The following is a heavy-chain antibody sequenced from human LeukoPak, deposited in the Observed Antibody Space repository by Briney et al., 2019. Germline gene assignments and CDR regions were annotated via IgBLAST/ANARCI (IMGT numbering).Heavy chain of an antibody. CDR1: GYTFTAYY. Sequence: ASVKVSCKASGYTFTAYYIHWVRQAPGQGLEWMGWISPNSGGTNYAPKFQGRVTMTRDTSISTAYMELSSLRSDDTAVYYCARDYSSSPPRTFDYWGQGTLATVSS. J-gene: IGHJ4*02. D-gene: IGHD6-6*01. CDR3: ARDYSSSPPRTFDY. V-gene: IGHV1-2*02. CDR2: ISPNSGGT.